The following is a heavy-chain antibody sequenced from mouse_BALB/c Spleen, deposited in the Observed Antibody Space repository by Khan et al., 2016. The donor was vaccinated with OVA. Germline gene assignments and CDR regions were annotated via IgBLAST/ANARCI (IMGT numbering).Heavy chain of an antibody. Sequence: VRLQQSGAELVKPGASVKLSCSASGFNIKDTYIHWVKQRPEQGLEWIGRIDPPNDDSKYGPKFQDKATLTADTSSNTVYLQLSILTSEDTAVYYSATLYGNPFAYWGQGTLVSVSA. D-gene: IGHD2-1*01. J-gene: IGHJ3*01. CDR1: GFNIKDTY. CDR3: ATLYGNPFAY. V-gene: IGHV14-3*02. CDR2: IDPPNDDS.